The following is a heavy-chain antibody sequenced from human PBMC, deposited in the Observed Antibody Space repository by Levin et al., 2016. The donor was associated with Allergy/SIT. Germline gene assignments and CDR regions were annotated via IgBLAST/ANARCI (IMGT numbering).Heavy chain of an antibody. D-gene: IGHD4-17*01. Sequence: WIRQPPGKALEWLAHIFSNDEKSYSTSLKSRLTISKDTSKSQVVLTMTNMDPVDTATYYCARGTTDDAFDIWGQGTMVTVSS. V-gene: IGHV2-26*01. CDR3: ARGTTDDAFDI. CDR2: IFSNDEK. J-gene: IGHJ3*02.